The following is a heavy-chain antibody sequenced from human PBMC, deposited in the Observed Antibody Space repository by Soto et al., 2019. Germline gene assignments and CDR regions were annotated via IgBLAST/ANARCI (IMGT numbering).Heavy chain of an antibody. Sequence: QVQLVQSGAEVKKPGASVKVSCKASGYTFPSYDINWVRQATGQGLEWMGWMNPNSGNTGYAQKFQGRATXTXNXXISPAYMELSSLRSEDTAVYYCAREHYGNSAWFDPWGQGTLVTVSS. CDR2: MNPNSGNT. V-gene: IGHV1-8*01. CDR1: GYTFPSYD. D-gene: IGHD3-10*01. J-gene: IGHJ5*02. CDR3: AREHYGNSAWFDP.